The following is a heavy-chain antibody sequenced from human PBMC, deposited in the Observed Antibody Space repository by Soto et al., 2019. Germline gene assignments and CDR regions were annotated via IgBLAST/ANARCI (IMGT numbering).Heavy chain of an antibody. J-gene: IGHJ6*03. CDR2: IWNDGNGY. D-gene: IGHD6-25*01. Sequence: GGSLRLSCAASGFTFNNYGMHWVRQAPGKGLEWVAVIWNDGNGYYYANSVKGRFTISRYNSKNTLYLQMNSLRAEDTSVYFCARAPTSLSSAYYYYMDVCGKGTTVTVSS. CDR3: ARAPTSLSSAYYYYMDV. V-gene: IGHV3-33*01. CDR1: GFTFNNYG.